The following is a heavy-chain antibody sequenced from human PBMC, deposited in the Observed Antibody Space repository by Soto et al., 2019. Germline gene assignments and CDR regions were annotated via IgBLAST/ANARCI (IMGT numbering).Heavy chain of an antibody. CDR1: GYSFTSYW. CDR2: IDPTDSYA. V-gene: IGHV5-10-1*01. CDR3: ARLHSRHGTSGQLDY. D-gene: IGHD3-22*01. Sequence: PGESLKISCRVSGYSFTSYWISWVRQMPGKGLEWMGRIDPTDSYANYSPSFQGHVTFSVDRSINTAYLQWSSLKAPDTAVYYCARLHSRHGTSGQLDYWGQGTLVTVSS. J-gene: IGHJ4*02.